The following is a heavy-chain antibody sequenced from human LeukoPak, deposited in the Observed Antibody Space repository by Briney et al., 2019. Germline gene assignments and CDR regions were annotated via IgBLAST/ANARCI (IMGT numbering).Heavy chain of an antibody. CDR3: AATGWELQVGAFDI. D-gene: IGHD1-26*01. J-gene: IGHJ3*02. V-gene: IGHV1-69*13. CDR2: IIPIFGTA. Sequence: SVKVSCKASGGTFSSYAISWVRQAPGQGLEWMGGIIPIFGTANYAQKFQGRVTITADESTSTAYMELSSLRSEDTAVYYCAATGWELQVGAFDIWGQGTMVTVSS. CDR1: GGTFSSYA.